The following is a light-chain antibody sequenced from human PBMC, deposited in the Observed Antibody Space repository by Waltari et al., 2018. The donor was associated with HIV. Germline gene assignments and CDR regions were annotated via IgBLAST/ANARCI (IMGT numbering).Light chain of an antibody. V-gene: IGKV4-1*01. CDR1: QSVFYSSNNKNS. Sequence: EIVLTQSPGTLSLSLGERATINCKSSQSVFYSSNNKNSLAWYQQKPGQPPKLLFYWASTRESGVPDRFSGSGSGTDFTLTISSLQAEDVAVYYCQQYRTTAWTFGQGTRVEIK. J-gene: IGKJ1*01. CDR2: WAS. CDR3: QQYRTTAWT.